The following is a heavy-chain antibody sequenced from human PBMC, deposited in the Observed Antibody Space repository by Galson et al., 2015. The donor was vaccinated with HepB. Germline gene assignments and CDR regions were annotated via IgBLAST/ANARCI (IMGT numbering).Heavy chain of an antibody. CDR1: GFTFNNYA. Sequence: SLRLSCAASGFTFNNYAMNWVRQAPGKGLEWVSGISGSGGSKYYADSVKGRFTISRDNSKNTLYLQMNTLRAEDTALYYCAKGLGIIVLQGHDAFDIWGQGTMVTVSS. CDR2: ISGSGGSK. D-gene: IGHD2/OR15-2a*01. J-gene: IGHJ3*02. CDR3: AKGLGIIVLQGHDAFDI. V-gene: IGHV3-23*01.